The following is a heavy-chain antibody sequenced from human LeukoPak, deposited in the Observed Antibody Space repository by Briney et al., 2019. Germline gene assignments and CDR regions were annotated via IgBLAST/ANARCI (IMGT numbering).Heavy chain of an antibody. D-gene: IGHD3-3*01. Sequence: GGSLRLSCAASGFTFNTYAMSWVRQAPGKGLEWVSAISGSGDSTYYTDSVKGRFTISRDNSKNTLYLQMNSLRAEDTALYYCAKGGPGEVFDYWGQGTLITVSS. V-gene: IGHV3-23*01. CDR3: AKGGPGEVFDY. J-gene: IGHJ4*02. CDR2: ISGSGDST. CDR1: GFTFNTYA.